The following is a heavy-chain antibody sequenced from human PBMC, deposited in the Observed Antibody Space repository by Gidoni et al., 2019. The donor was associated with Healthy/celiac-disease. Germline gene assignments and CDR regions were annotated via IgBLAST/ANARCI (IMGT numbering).Heavy chain of an antibody. V-gene: IGHV2-70*01. CDR1: GFSLSTSGMC. D-gene: IGHD2-15*01. Sequence: QVTLRESGPALVKPTQTLTLTCTFSGFSLSTSGMCVSWIRQPPGKALEWLALIDWDDDKYYSTSLKTRLTISKDTSKNQVVLTMTNMDPVDTATYYCARMRTPVAKPPYGMDVWGQGTTVTVSS. CDR2: IDWDDDK. J-gene: IGHJ6*02. CDR3: ARMRTPVAKPPYGMDV.